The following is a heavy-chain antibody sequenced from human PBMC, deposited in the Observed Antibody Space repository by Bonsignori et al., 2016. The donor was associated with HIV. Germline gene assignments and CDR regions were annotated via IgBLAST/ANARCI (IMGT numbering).Heavy chain of an antibody. V-gene: IGHV3-48*03. CDR1: GFTFSSYE. CDR2: ITSSGSTI. J-gene: IGHJ4*02. D-gene: IGHD2-2*01. CDR3: ARGGYCSSISCYTTGLFDY. Sequence: LKISCAASGFTFSSYEMNWVRQAPGKGLEWVSYITSSGSTIYYADSVKGRFTISRDNAKNSLYLHMNSLRAEDTAVYYCARGGYCSSISCYTTGLFDYWGQGTLVTVSS.